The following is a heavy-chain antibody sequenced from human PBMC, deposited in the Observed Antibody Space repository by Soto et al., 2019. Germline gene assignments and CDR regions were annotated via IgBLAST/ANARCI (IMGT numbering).Heavy chain of an antibody. V-gene: IGHV4-59*01. Sequence: PSETLSLTCTVSGDSISSYSWSWIRQPPGKGLEWIGNIYYNGNTKYSPSLKSRVTMSVGTSKNHFSLKLISVTTADTAVYYCAGEPTGSYDSSGYTFDIWGQGTMVTVSS. D-gene: IGHD3-22*01. J-gene: IGHJ3*02. CDR2: IYYNGNT. CDR3: AGEPTGSYDSSGYTFDI. CDR1: GDSISSYS.